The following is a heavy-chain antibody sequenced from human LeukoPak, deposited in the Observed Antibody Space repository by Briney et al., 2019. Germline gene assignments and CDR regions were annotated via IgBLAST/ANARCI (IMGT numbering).Heavy chain of an antibody. V-gene: IGHV3-7*03. CDR3: AKAVHKAAAAPGDY. D-gene: IGHD6-13*01. Sequence: GGSLRLSCAASGFTFSSFWMSWVRQAPGKGLEWVANIKQDGSEKNYVGSVKGRFTISRDNSKNTLYLQMNSLRAEDTAVYYCAKAVHKAAAAPGDYWGQGTLVTVSS. CDR2: IKQDGSEK. CDR1: GFTFSSFW. J-gene: IGHJ4*02.